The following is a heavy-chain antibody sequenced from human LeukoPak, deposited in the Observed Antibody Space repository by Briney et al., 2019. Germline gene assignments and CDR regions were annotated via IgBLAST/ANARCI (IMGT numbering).Heavy chain of an antibody. CDR1: VGSIHSSSYY. J-gene: IGHJ3*02. V-gene: IGHV4-39*01. D-gene: IGHD1-14*01. CDR2: LSYSGSP. CDR3: ARRYLAQKAFVI. Sequence: SETLSLTCTVSVGSIHSSSYYWVWLRQPPGKGLEWIGSLSYSGSPYYNPSLKSRVTISGDMSKNQFSLRLNSVTAADTAVYYCARRYLAQKAFVICVQGTMVTVSS.